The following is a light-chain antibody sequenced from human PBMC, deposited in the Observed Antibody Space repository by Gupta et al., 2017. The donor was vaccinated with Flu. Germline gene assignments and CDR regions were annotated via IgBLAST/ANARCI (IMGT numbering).Light chain of an antibody. CDR1: QDISNY. J-gene: IGKJ5*01. CDR2: DAS. Sequence: DIQMPPSPSSLSASVGDRVTITCQASQDISNYLNWYQQKPGKSPKLLIYDASNVEPGVPSRFSGSGSGTDFTFTISSLQPEYIATYYGQQYDNLPITFGQGTRLEIK. CDR3: QQYDNLPIT. V-gene: IGKV1-33*01.